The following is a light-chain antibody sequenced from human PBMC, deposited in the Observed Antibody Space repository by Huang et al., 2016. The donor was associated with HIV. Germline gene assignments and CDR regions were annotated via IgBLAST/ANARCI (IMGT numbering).Light chain of an antibody. CDR2: AAS. J-gene: IGKJ1*01. V-gene: IGKV1-39*01. Sequence: DIQMTQSPSSLSASVGDSVTITCRASKSINTYLTWYQQGQGKAPRLLIYAASSLQSGVPSRFRGGGSGTGFTLTISSLQTEDFATYYCQQSYSPPWTFGQGTKVEIK. CDR1: KSINTY. CDR3: QQSYSPPWT.